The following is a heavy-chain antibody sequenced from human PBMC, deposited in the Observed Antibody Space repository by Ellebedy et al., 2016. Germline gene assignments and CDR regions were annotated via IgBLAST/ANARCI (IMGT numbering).Heavy chain of an antibody. D-gene: IGHD4-17*01. CDR1: GFTFSNYV. V-gene: IGHV3-23*01. CDR2: ISRTDDST. J-gene: IGHJ4*02. CDR3: YYGHYSAS. Sequence: GGSLRLXXTASGFTFSNYVMSWVRQAPGKGLKWVSGISRTDDSTYYADSVKGRFTISRDNSRDTLYLQMNSLRAEDTAVYYCYYGHYSASWGQGTLVTVSS.